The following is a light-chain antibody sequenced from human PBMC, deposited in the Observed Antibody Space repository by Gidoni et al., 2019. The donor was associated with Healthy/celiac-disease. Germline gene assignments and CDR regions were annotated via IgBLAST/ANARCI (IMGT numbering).Light chain of an antibody. CDR3: QQLNSYPRWT. V-gene: IGKV1-9*01. CDR1: QGISSY. Sequence: IQLTQSPSSLSASVGDRVTITCRASQGISSYLAWYQQKPGKAPKLLIYAASTLQSGVPSRFSGSGSGTDFTPTISSLQPEDFATYYCQQLNSYPRWTFGPGTKVDIK. J-gene: IGKJ3*01. CDR2: AAS.